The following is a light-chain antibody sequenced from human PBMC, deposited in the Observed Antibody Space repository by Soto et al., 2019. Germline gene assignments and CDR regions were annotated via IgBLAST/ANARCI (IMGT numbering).Light chain of an antibody. CDR2: GAS. CDR1: QGFNRYY. CDR3: QQYSSSPLT. J-gene: IGKJ4*01. Sequence: ENVLTQSPATLSLSPGERATLSCRASQGFNRYYLAWYQQKPGQAPRLLISGASTRATGIPDRFSGSGSGTDCTLTISRLEPEDFEVYYCQQYSSSPLTFGGGTKVEIX. V-gene: IGKV3-20*01.